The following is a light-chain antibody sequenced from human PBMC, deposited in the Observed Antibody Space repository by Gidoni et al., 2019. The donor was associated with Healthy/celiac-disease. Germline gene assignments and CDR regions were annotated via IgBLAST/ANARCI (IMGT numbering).Light chain of an antibody. J-gene: IGKJ1*01. Sequence: DIQMTQSPSSLSASVGDRVTITCRASQSISSYLNWYQQKPGKAPKLLIYAASSLQSGVPSRFSGSGSGTDFTLTISSLQPEDFATYDCQQSYRTPRTFGQXTKVEIK. CDR3: QQSYRTPRT. CDR2: AAS. CDR1: QSISSY. V-gene: IGKV1-39*01.